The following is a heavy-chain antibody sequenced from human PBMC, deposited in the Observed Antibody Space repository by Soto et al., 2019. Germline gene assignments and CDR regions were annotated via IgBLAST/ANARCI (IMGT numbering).Heavy chain of an antibody. Sequence: SETLSLTCTVSGGSISSVGYYWSWIRQHPGKGLEWIGYIYYSGSTYYNPSLKSRVTISVDTSKNQFSLKLSSVTAADTAVYYCAGIRKEPGVPYAFDIWGQGTMVTDSS. CDR3: AGIRKEPGVPYAFDI. J-gene: IGHJ3*02. D-gene: IGHD3-3*01. CDR1: GGSISSVGYY. V-gene: IGHV4-31*03. CDR2: IYYSGST.